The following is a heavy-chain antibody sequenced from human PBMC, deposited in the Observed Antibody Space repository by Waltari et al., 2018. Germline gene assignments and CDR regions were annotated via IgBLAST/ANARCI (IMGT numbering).Heavy chain of an antibody. J-gene: IGHJ3*02. CDR2: RWYYGRNK. CDR3: ARDLSWGAFDI. D-gene: IGHD3-16*01. V-gene: IGHV3-33*01. CDR1: GFTFSSYG. Sequence: QVQLVESGGGVVQPGRSLRLSCAASGFTFSSYGMHWVGQAPGKGLEWVAVRWYYGRNKDYADSVKGRFTISRDNSKNTLYLQMNSLRAEDTAVYYCARDLSWGAFDIWGQGTMVTVSS.